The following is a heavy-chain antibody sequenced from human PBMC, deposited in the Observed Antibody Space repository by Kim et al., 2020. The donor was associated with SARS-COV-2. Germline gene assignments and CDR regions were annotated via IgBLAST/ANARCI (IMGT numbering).Heavy chain of an antibody. J-gene: IGHJ4*02. D-gene: IGHD5-12*01. Sequence: GGSTYSAESVRGRFTVSRDSARTPLYLQMSSLRSDDTAIYYGVKGAWLDSWGPGTLVTVSS. CDR3: VKGAWLDS. V-gene: IGHV3-23*01. CDR2: GGST.